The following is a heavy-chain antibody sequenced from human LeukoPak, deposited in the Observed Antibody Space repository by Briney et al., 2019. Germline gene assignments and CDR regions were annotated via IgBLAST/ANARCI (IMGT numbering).Heavy chain of an antibody. Sequence: GGSLRLSCAASGFTFSSYEMNWVRQAPGKGLEWVSYISSSGTTIYYADSVKGRFTISRDNAKKSLYLQMSSLRAEDTAIYYCASAYGGLLDYWGQGNLVTVSS. V-gene: IGHV3-48*03. D-gene: IGHD3-16*01. CDR2: ISSSGTTI. CDR1: GFTFSSYE. CDR3: ASAYGGLLDY. J-gene: IGHJ4*02.